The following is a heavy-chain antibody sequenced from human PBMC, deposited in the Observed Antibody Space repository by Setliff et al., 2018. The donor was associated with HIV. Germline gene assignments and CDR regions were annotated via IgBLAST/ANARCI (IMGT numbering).Heavy chain of an antibody. D-gene: IGHD2-2*01. CDR2: IKWNGGSI. V-gene: IGHV3-20*04. J-gene: IGHJ3*01. CDR1: GVTFEDYG. CDR3: ARQVVPVDMEADAFNV. Sequence: PGGSLRLSCETSGVTFEDYGMTWVRRAPGKGLEWVDGIKWNGGSISYADSVKGRFTVSRDNGKKSLYLQMNSLRAEDTALYYCARQVVPVDMEADAFNVWGQGTVVTVSS.